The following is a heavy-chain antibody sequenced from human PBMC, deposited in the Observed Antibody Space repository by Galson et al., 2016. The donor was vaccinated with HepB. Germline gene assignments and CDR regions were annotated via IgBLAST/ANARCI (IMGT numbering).Heavy chain of an antibody. Sequence: SLRLSCAASGFTFNKAWMSWVRQAPGEGLEWVAVISYDGRNRYFPDSVRGRFTISRDSSKNRVYLQMNSLRAEDTAVYYCAKDVRRNCGGGTCYCPDSWGQGTLVTVSS. V-gene: IGHV3-30*18. CDR2: ISYDGRNR. D-gene: IGHD2-15*01. CDR1: GFTFNKAW. CDR3: AKDVRRNCGGGTCYCPDS. J-gene: IGHJ4*02.